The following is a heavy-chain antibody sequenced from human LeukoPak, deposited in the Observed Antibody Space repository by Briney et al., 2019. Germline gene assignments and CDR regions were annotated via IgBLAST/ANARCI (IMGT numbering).Heavy chain of an antibody. J-gene: IGHJ4*02. CDR1: GGSFSGYY. V-gene: IGHV4-34*01. Sequence: PPETLSLTCAIYGGSFSGYYWSWIRQPPGTGLEWIGEINRSGSTNSNPSLKARVTMSVDTSKNQFSLKLSSVTAADTAVYYCARSLRPGSTVTSPFDYWGQGTLVTVSS. CDR2: INRSGST. CDR3: ARSLRPGSTVTSPFDY. D-gene: IGHD4-17*01.